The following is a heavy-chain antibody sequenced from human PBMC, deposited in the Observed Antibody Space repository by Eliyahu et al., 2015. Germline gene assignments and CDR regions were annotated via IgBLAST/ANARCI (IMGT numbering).Heavy chain of an antibody. J-gene: IGHJ5*02. CDR3: ARGRRYYDFWSGYSNWFDP. D-gene: IGHD3-3*01. CDR2: INHSGST. V-gene: IGHV4-34*02. CDR1: GGSFSGYY. Sequence: QVQLQQWGAGLLKPSETLSLTCAVYGGSFSGYYWSWIRQPPGKGLEWIGEINHSGSTNYNPSLKSRVTISVDTSKNQFSLKLSSVTAADTAVYYCARGRRYYDFWSGYSNWFDPWGQGTLVTVSS.